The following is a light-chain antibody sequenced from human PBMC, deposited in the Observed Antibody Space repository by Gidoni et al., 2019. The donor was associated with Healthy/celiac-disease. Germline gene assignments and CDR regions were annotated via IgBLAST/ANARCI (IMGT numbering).Light chain of an antibody. Sequence: QSVLTQPPSVSGAPGQRVTISCTGSSSNIGAGYDVHWYQQLPVTAPKLRSYGNSNRPSGVPDRFSGSKSGTSASLAITGLQAEDEADYYCQSYDSSLSGSSVFGGGTKLTVL. J-gene: IGLJ2*01. CDR3: QSYDSSLSGSSV. V-gene: IGLV1-40*01. CDR2: GNS. CDR1: SSNIGAGYD.